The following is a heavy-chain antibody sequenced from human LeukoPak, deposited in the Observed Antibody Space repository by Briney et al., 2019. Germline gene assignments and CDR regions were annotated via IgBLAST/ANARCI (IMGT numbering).Heavy chain of an antibody. D-gene: IGHD1-1*01. J-gene: IGHJ1*01. CDR3: ARDDYNTLGYDFHH. CDR2: INWNNDGI. Sequence: GGSLRLSCVASGFTFADHAMHWVRRAPGQGLEWVTGINWNNDGIVYAASVKGRFTVSRDNAKNTLYLQMNGLRPEDTAFYYCARDDYNTLGYDFHHWGQGTLVTVSS. V-gene: IGHV3-9*01. CDR1: GFTFADHA.